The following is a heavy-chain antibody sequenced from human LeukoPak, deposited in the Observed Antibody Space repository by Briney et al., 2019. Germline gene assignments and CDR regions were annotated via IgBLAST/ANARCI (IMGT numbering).Heavy chain of an antibody. V-gene: IGHV4-39*01. Sequence: PSETLSLTCTVSGDSITSGGYYWGWIRQPPGKGLXWXGSIFDSGXXHRNPSXESRVTISIDTSNNQLSLNLRFVTAADTALYYCARHPIGYTFDYWGQGTLVTVSS. J-gene: IGHJ4*02. CDR3: ARHPIGYTFDY. CDR2: IFDSGXX. D-gene: IGHD5-24*01. CDR1: GDSITSGGYY.